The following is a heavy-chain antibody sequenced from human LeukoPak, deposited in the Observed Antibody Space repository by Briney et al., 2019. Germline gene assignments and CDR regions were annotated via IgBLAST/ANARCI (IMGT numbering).Heavy chain of an antibody. D-gene: IGHD3-10*01. CDR2: IFHTGST. CDR3: ARGMRFDTLFSAFDV. CDR1: GDSISSRNW. J-gene: IGHJ3*01. V-gene: IGHV4-4*02. Sequence: SETLSLTCSVSGDSISSRNWWTWVRQTPEKGLEWIGEIFHTGSTNYNPSVEGRVTISIDKSRNHFSLMLTSVTAADTALYYCARGMRFDTLFSAFDVWGQGTMVSVSS.